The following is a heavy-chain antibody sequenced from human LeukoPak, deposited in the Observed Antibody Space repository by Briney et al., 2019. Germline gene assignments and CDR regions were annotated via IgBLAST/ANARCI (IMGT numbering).Heavy chain of an antibody. V-gene: IGHV4-39*01. CDR2: IYYSGST. CDR1: GGSIRSSSYY. Sequence: ETLSLTCTVSGGSIRSSSYYWGWIRQPPGKGLEWIGSIYYSGSTYYNPSLKSRVTISVDTSKNQFSLKLSSVTAADTAVYYCARQRYCSSTSRYRNAEYFQHWGQGTLVTVSS. J-gene: IGHJ1*01. CDR3: ARQRYCSSTSRYRNAEYFQH. D-gene: IGHD2-2*02.